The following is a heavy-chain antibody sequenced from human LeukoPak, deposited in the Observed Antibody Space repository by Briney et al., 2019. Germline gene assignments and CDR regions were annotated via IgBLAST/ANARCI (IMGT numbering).Heavy chain of an antibody. Sequence: SETLSLTCAVYGGSFSGYYWSWIRQPPGKGLEWIGSIYYSGSAYYNPSLRSRVTMSVDTSNNQFSLKLSSVTAADTAVYYCARRGLRSDYWGQGTLVTVSS. CDR2: IYYSGSA. CDR1: GGSFSGYY. CDR3: ARRGLRSDY. V-gene: IGHV4-34*01. D-gene: IGHD2-15*01. J-gene: IGHJ4*02.